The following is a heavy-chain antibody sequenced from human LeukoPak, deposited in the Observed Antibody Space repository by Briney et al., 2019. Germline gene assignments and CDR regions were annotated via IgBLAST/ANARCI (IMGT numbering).Heavy chain of an antibody. V-gene: IGHV3-30*01. J-gene: IGHJ6*03. D-gene: IGHD6-13*01. CDR1: GFTFSSYA. Sequence: GGSLRLSCAASGFTFSSYAMHWVRQAPGKGLEWVAVISYDGSNKYYADSVKGRFTISRDNSKNTLYLQMNSLRAEDTAVYYCARDPAAAGTRIYYYYMDVWGKGTTVTVS. CDR2: ISYDGSNK. CDR3: ARDPAAAGTRIYYYYMDV.